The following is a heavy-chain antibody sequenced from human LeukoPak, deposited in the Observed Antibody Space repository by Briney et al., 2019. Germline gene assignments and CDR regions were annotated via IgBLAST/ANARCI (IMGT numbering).Heavy chain of an antibody. CDR3: ARHSASGSYYTYNFDF. V-gene: IGHV3-7*01. Sequence: PGGSLRLSCAASGFTFSSYWMSWARQAPGKGLEWVANIKQDGSEKYYVDSVKGRFTISRDNVKNSLHLQMNSLRVEDTAVFYCARHSASGSYYTYNFDFWGQGILVTVSS. CDR2: IKQDGSEK. J-gene: IGHJ4*02. D-gene: IGHD3-10*01. CDR1: GFTFSSYW.